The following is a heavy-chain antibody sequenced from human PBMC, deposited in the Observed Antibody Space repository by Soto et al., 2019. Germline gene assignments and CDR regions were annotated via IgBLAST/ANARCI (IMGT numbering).Heavy chain of an antibody. V-gene: IGHV2-5*01. D-gene: IGHD3-10*01. J-gene: IGHJ4*02. CDR3: AHRWPEYDCVSDYYFDY. Sequence: SGPTLVNPTQTLTLTCTFSGFSLSTSGVGVGWIRQPPGKALEWLALIYWNDDNRYSPPLKSRLTITKDTSKNQVVLTMTNMDPTDTATNYCAHRWPEYDCVSDYYFDYLGQGTLVTVSS. CDR2: IYWNDDN. CDR1: GFSLSTSGVG.